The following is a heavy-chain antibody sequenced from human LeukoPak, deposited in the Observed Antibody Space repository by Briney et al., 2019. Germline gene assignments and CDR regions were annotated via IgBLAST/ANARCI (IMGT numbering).Heavy chain of an antibody. CDR1: GFTFSSFT. Sequence: GGSLRLSCLASGFTFSSFTLNWVRQAPGKGLEWVANIKEDGSDKYYMDSVKGRFTLSRDNARHSLYLQMNSLRVEDTAVYYCARGWDFSYYYNYYGMDVWGQGTTVTVSS. D-gene: IGHD1-26*01. V-gene: IGHV3-7*01. CDR2: IKEDGSDK. CDR3: ARGWDFSYYYNYYGMDV. J-gene: IGHJ6*02.